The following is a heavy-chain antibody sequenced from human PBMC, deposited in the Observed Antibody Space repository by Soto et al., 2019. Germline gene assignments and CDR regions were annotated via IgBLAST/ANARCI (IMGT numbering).Heavy chain of an antibody. CDR3: ARAQGRGYSYGWFYYSYGMDV. CDR1: GFTFSSYG. CDR2: IWYDGSNK. V-gene: IGHV3-33*01. J-gene: IGHJ6*02. Sequence: QVQLVESGGGVVQPGRSLRLSCAASGFTFSSYGMHWVRQAPGKGLEWVAVIWYDGSNKYYADSVKGRFTISRDNSKNTLYLQMNSLRAEDTAVYYCARAQGRGYSYGWFYYSYGMDVWGQGTTVTVSS. D-gene: IGHD5-18*01.